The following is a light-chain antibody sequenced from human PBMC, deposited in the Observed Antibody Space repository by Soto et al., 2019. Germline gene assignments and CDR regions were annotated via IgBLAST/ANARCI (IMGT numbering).Light chain of an antibody. J-gene: IGKJ1*01. V-gene: IGKV2-28*01. Sequence: DIVMTQSPLSLPVTPGEPASISCRSSQSLLHSNGYNYLDWYLQKPGQSPQLLIYFGSNRASGVPDRFSGSGTRRDFTLKISTVEAEDVGGYYCMKPLQPPPWTFGQGTNV. CDR3: MKPLQPPPWT. CDR1: QSLLHSNGYNY. CDR2: FGS.